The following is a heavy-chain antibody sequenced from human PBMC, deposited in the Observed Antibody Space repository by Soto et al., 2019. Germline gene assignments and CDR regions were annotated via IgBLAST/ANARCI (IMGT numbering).Heavy chain of an antibody. CDR2: MNPNSGNT. J-gene: IGHJ6*02. CDR3: ARGPGSIDWRFSYYYMDV. Sequence: QVQLVQSGAEVKKPGASVKVSCTFTSYDINWVRQATGQGLAWMGWMNPNSGNTRYAQQFQGRVTMTRNTSNFTAYMELGRLRSGDTAVYYCARGPGSIDWRFSYYYMDVWGQGTTVTVSS. CDR1: FTSYD. D-gene: IGHD3-9*01. V-gene: IGHV1-8*01.